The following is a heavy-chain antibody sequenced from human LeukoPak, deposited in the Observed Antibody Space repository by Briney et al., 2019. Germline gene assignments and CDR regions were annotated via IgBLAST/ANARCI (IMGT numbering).Heavy chain of an antibody. CDR2: ISAYNGNT. J-gene: IGHJ4*02. D-gene: IGHD3-22*01. Sequence: ASVKVSCKASGYTFTSYGISWVRQAPRQGLEWMGWISAYNGNTNYAQKLQGRVTMTTDTSTSTAYMELRSLRSDDTAVYYCARDLRPLYYYDSSGYMIFDYWGQGTLVTVSS. CDR1: GYTFTSYG. CDR3: ARDLRPLYYYDSSGYMIFDY. V-gene: IGHV1-18*01.